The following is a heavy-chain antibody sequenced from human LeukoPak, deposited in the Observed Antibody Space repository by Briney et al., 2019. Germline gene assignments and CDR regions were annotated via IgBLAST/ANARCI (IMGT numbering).Heavy chain of an antibody. CDR2: ISGSGGST. V-gene: IGHV3-23*01. J-gene: IGHJ4*02. CDR1: GFTFSSYA. CDR3: AKDLSSPPPPRYYYDSSGYYFDY. D-gene: IGHD3-22*01. Sequence: SGGSLRLSCAASGFTFSSYAMSWVRQAPGKGLEWVSAISGSGGSTYYADSVKGRFTISRDNSKNTLYLQMNSLRAEDTAVYYCAKDLSSPPPPRYYYDSSGYYFDYWGQGTLVTVSS.